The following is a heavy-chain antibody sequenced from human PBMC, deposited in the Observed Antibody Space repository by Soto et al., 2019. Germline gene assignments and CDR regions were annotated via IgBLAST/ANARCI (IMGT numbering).Heavy chain of an antibody. D-gene: IGHD3-10*01. Sequence: PGGSLRLSCAASGFTFSSYAMSWIRRAPGKGLEWVSAISGSGGSTYYADSVKGRFTISRDNSKNTLYLQMNSLRAEDTAVYYCAKEMTVRGIRGSYYYYMDAWGKGTTVTVSS. CDR2: ISGSGGST. CDR3: AKEMTVRGIRGSYYYYMDA. V-gene: IGHV3-23*01. J-gene: IGHJ6*03. CDR1: GFTFSSYA.